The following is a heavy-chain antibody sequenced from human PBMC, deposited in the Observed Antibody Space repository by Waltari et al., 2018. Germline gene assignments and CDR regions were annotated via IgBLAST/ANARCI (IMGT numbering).Heavy chain of an antibody. CDR3: AKRIAAPGSTYYFDY. D-gene: IGHD6-13*01. CDR1: GFTFSTYW. CDR2: IMQDGSQE. Sequence: EVQVVESGGGLVQPGGSVRLSCVASGFTFSTYWMSWVRQAPGKGLEWVANIMQDGSQEYYVDSVKGRFTISRDNARNSLYLQMNSLRAEDTAVYYCAKRIAAPGSTYYFDYWGQGTLVTVSP. V-gene: IGHV3-7*03. J-gene: IGHJ4*02.